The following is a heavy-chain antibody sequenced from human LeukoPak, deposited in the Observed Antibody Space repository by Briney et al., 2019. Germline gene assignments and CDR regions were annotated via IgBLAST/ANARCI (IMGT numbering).Heavy chain of an antibody. D-gene: IGHD6-19*01. Sequence: SETLSLTCTVSGGSISGHYWIWMRQPPGKGPEWIGYIYYSGTNYNPSLKSRVSISEDTPKNQFSLNLRSVTAADTAVYYCAREPQYSSGWFPGWFDPWGQGTLVTVSS. CDR3: AREPQYSSGWFPGWFDP. J-gene: IGHJ5*02. CDR1: GGSISGHY. CDR2: IYYSGT. V-gene: IGHV4-59*11.